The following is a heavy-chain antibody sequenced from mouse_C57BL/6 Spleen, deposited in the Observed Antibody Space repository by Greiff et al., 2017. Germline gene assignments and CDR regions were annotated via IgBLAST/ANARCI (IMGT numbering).Heavy chain of an antibody. Sequence: EVKLVESGGGLVQPKGSLKLSCAASGFSFNTYAMNWVRQAPGKGLEWVARIRSKSNNYATYYADSVKDRFTISRDDSESMLYLQMNNLKTEVTAMYYCVRQRVTGAMDYWGQGTSATVSS. CDR2: IRSKSNNYAT. D-gene: IGHD2-13*01. CDR3: VRQRVTGAMDY. V-gene: IGHV10-1*01. J-gene: IGHJ4*01. CDR1: GFSFNTYA.